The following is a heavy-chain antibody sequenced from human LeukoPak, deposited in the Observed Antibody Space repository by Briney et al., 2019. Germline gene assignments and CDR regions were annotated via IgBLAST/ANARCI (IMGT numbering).Heavy chain of an antibody. CDR3: AKDLGRGGELYYYYGMDV. Sequence: GGSLRLSCAASGFTFSSYSMNWVRQAPGKGLGWVSSISSSSSYIYYADSVKGRFTISRDNSKNTLYLQMNSMRAEDTAVYYCAKDLGRGGELYYYYGMDVWGQGTTVTVSS. CDR1: GFTFSSYS. CDR2: ISSSSSYI. D-gene: IGHD3-16*01. V-gene: IGHV3-21*04. J-gene: IGHJ6*02.